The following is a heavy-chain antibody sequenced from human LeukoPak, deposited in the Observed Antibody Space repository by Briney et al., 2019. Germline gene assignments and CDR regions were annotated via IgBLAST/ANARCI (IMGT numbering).Heavy chain of an antibody. J-gene: IGHJ6*02. Sequence: ASVKVSCKASGYTFTSYGISWVRQAPGQGLEWVGWISAYNGNTNYAEKVQGRVTMTRDTSTSTAYMELRSLRSDDTAVYYCARGLPWGQNSLYGMDVWGQGTTVTVSS. CDR1: GYTFTSYG. D-gene: IGHD7-27*01. CDR3: ARGLPWGQNSLYGMDV. CDR2: ISAYNGNT. V-gene: IGHV1-18*01.